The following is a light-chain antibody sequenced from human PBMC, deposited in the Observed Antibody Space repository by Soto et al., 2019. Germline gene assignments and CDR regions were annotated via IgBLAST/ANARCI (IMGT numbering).Light chain of an antibody. CDR3: QQRSNWPPLYT. CDR1: QSVSSY. V-gene: IGKV3-11*01. CDR2: DAS. J-gene: IGKJ2*01. Sequence: EIVLTQSPATLSLSPGERATLSCRASQSVSSYLAWYQQKPGQAPRLLIYDASNMGPGIPARSSGSVSGTDFTLTISSLEPEDFAVYYCQQRSNWPPLYTFGQGTKLEIK.